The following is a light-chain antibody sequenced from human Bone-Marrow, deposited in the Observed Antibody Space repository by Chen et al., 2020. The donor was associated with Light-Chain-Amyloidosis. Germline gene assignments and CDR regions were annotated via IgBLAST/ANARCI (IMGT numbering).Light chain of an antibody. CDR1: QSISSY. CDR3: QQSYSTPLYT. J-gene: IGKJ2*01. Sequence: DIQMTQSPSSLSSSVGDRVTITCRASQSISSYLNWYQQKPGKAPKLLIYAASSLQSGVPSRFSGSGYGTEFTLTISSLQPEDFATYYCQQSYSTPLYTFGQGTNLEI. V-gene: IGKV1-39*01. CDR2: AAS.